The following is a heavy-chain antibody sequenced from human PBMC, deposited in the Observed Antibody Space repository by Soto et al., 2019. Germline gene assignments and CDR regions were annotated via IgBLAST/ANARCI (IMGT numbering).Heavy chain of an antibody. CDR3: ARCYCSVGSCYTCWHFDL. D-gene: IGHD2-15*01. J-gene: IGHJ2*01. V-gene: IGHV1-18*01. CDR2: IGPYNGNT. Sequence: QAQLVQSGAEVKKPGASVKVSCQAGGYTFADYGISWVRQAPGQGLEWMGWIGPYNGNTNYAQNLQDRVTMTTDTSTNKAYMELRSLRSGDTALYYCARCYCSVGSCYTCWHFDLWGRGTLLTVSS. CDR1: GYTFADYG.